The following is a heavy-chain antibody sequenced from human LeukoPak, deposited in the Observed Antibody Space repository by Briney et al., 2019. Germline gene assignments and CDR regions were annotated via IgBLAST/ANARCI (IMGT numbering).Heavy chain of an antibody. D-gene: IGHD2-2*01. CDR2: IYYSGST. V-gene: IGHV4-31*03. CDR3: ARDRGVVPAAMPDFDAFDI. J-gene: IGHJ3*02. Sequence: PSETLSLTCTVSGGSISSGGYYWSWIRQHPGKGLEWIGYIYYSGSTYYNPSLKSRVTISVDTSKNQFSLKLSSVTAADTAVHYCARDRGVVPAAMPDFDAFDIWGQGTMVTVSS. CDR1: GGSISSGGYY.